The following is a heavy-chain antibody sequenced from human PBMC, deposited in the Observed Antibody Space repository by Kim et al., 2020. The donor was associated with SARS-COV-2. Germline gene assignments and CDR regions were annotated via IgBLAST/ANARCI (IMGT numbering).Heavy chain of an antibody. Sequence: GGSLRLSCAASRFAFGTYAMSWVRQAPGKGLEWVSSILYNSETTYYADSVKGRFSISRDNSKNTLYLQMDSLRAEDPAVYYCVTAAQVAAPDRNYWGQGT. CDR3: VTAAQVAAPDRNY. CDR1: RFAFGTYA. D-gene: IGHD6-13*01. J-gene: IGHJ4*02. V-gene: IGHV3-23*01. CDR2: ILYNSETT.